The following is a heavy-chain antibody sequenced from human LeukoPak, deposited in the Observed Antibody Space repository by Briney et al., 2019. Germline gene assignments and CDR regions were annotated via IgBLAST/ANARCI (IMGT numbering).Heavy chain of an antibody. CDR1: GGSFSGYY. J-gene: IGHJ3*02. CDR2: INYSGRT. CDR3: ASLRGAYSGYDLYAFDI. V-gene: IGHV4-34*11. Sequence: SETLSLTCAVYGGSFSGYYWSWIRQPPGKGLEWIAYINYSGRTNNNPSLKSRVTISVDTSKNQFSLKLYSVTAADTAVYYCASLRGAYSGYDLYAFDIWGQGTMVTVSS. D-gene: IGHD5-12*01.